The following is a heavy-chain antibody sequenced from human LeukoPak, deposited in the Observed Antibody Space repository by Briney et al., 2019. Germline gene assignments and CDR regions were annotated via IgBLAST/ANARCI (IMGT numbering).Heavy chain of an antibody. V-gene: IGHV3-30*03. Sequence: PGRSLRLSCAASGFTFSSYGMHWVRQAPGKGLEWVAVISYDGSNKYYADSVKGRFTISRDNSKNTLYLQMSSLKAEDTAVYYCASSWIQLWLLGYWGQGTLVTVSS. J-gene: IGHJ4*02. D-gene: IGHD5-18*01. CDR1: GFTFSSYG. CDR2: ISYDGSNK. CDR3: ASSWIQLWLLGY.